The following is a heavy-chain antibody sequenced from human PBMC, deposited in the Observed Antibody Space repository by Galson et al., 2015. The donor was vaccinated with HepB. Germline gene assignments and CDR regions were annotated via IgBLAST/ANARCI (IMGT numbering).Heavy chain of an antibody. CDR1: GYTFTNYG. J-gene: IGHJ4*02. V-gene: IGHV1-18*01. CDR2: ISVYNGNT. CDR3: ARDHGFGELL. Sequence: QSGAEVKKPGTSVKVSCTASGYTFTNYGISWVRQAPGQGLEWMGWISVYNGNTKHAQKLQARLTMTTDTSTSTAYMALRSLRSDDTAVYYCARDHGFGELLWGQGTLVTVSS. D-gene: IGHD3-10*01.